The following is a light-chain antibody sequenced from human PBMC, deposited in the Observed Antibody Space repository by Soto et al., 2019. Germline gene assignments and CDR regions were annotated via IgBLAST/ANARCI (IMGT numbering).Light chain of an antibody. Sequence: QSALTQPASVCGSPGQSITISCTGTSSDIGAYNYVSWYQQHPGNAPKLIIYGVSTRPSGVSNRFSGSKFGNTASLTISGLQAEDEADYYCSSYSSSTSLVVFGEGTKLTVL. J-gene: IGLJ2*01. CDR1: SSDIGAYNY. CDR3: SSYSSSTSLVV. CDR2: GVS. V-gene: IGLV2-14*01.